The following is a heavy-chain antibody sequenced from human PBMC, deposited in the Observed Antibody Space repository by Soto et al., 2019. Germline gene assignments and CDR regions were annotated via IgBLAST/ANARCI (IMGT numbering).Heavy chain of an antibody. D-gene: IGHD3-3*01. CDR3: ARVKDDLWSGMDG. CDR1: AVTFRGYA. CDR2: ISGSVNRT. Sequence: EVQLLQSGESLVWRGGYLRLSVAASAVTFRGYAMSWVRPAPGNGLGWVSNISGSVNRTYYSDSVKGRFTISRDNSKNALYLQMNSQRAEDTAVYYCARVKDDLWSGMDGWGQGTTVTVSS. V-gene: IGHV3-23*01. J-gene: IGHJ6*02.